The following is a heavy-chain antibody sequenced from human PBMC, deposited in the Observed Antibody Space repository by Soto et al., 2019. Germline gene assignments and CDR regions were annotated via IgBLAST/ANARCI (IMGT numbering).Heavy chain of an antibody. J-gene: IGHJ4*02. CDR3: ARGLSVTLFDN. Sequence: QVQLQESGPGLVKPSQTLSLTCTVSGGSISTGGYYWTWIRQHPGKGLEWIGYIYYSGSTYYNPSLKSRVTISVDPSKNQFPLQLSSVTAADTVVYYCARGLSVTLFDNWGQGALVTVPS. CDR1: GGSISTGGYY. V-gene: IGHV4-31*03. CDR2: IYYSGST. D-gene: IGHD4-17*01.